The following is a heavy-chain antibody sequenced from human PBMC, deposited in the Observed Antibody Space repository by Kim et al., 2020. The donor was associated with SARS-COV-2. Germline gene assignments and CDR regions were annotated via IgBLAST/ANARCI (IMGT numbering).Heavy chain of an antibody. Sequence: GGSLRLSCAASGFTFSSYAMHWVRQAPGKGLEWVAVISYDGSNKYYADSVKGRFTISRDNSKNTLYLQMNSLRAEDTAVYYCARDHPYYYGSGSYRLNERTGEYYGMDVWGQGTTVTVSS. V-gene: IGHV3-30*04. CDR3: ARDHPYYYGSGSYRLNERTGEYYGMDV. D-gene: IGHD3-10*01. J-gene: IGHJ6*02. CDR2: ISYDGSNK. CDR1: GFTFSSYA.